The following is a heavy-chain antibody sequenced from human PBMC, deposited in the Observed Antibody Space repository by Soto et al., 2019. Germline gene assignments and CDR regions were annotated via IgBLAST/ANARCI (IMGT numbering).Heavy chain of an antibody. CDR2: ISSSSSTI. CDR1: GFTFSSYS. J-gene: IGHJ6*03. Sequence: GGSLRLSCAASGFTFSSYSMNWVRQAPGKGLEWVSYISSSSSTIYYADSVKGRFTISRDNAKNSLYLQMNSLRAEDTAVYYCARTTVIYYYYYMDVLGKGTTVTVSS. V-gene: IGHV3-48*01. D-gene: IGHD4-4*01. CDR3: ARTTVIYYYYYMDV.